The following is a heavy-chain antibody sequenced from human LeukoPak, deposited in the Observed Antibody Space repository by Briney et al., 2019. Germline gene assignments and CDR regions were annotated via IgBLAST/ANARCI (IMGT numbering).Heavy chain of an antibody. CDR3: ARTGYSYGLYWFDP. D-gene: IGHD5-18*01. J-gene: IGHJ5*02. Sequence: PSETLSLTCTVSGGSIGSGSYYWGWIRQPPGKGLEWIGSIYYSGSTSFNPSLKSRVTISVDTSTNQFSLKLSSVTAADTAVYYCARTGYSYGLYWFDPWGQGTQVTVSS. CDR1: GGSIGSGSYY. V-gene: IGHV4-39*07. CDR2: IYYSGST.